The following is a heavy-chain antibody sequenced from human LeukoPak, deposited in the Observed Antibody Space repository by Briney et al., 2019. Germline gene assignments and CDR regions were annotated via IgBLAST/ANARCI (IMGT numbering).Heavy chain of an antibody. D-gene: IGHD6-13*01. J-gene: IGHJ4*02. CDR2: INHSGST. CDR3: ARDSSSPSYLFDY. V-gene: IGHV4-34*01. CDR1: GGSFSGYY. Sequence: SETLSLTCAVYGGSFSGYYWSWIRQPPGKGLEWIGEINHSGSTNYNPSLKSRVTISVDTSKNQFSLKLSPVTAADTAVYYCARDSSSPSYLFDYWGQRTLVTVSS.